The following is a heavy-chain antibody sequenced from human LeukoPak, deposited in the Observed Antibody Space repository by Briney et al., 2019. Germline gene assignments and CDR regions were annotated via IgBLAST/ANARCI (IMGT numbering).Heavy chain of an antibody. J-gene: IGHJ4*02. V-gene: IGHV4-59*08. CDR2: IYYSGSV. Sequence: SETLCLTCTVSGGSLTSYYWSWIRQRPGKGLQWIGYIYYSGSVNYNPSLKSRVTISVDTSKHQFSLNLSSVTAADTAVYYCARLGSYFDYWGEGTQVTVSS. CDR3: ARLGSYFDY. CDR1: GGSLTSYY.